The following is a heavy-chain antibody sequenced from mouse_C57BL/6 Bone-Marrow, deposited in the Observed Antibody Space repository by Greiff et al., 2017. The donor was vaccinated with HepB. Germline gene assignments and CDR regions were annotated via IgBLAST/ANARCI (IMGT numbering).Heavy chain of an antibody. CDR3: AREGDSSGYLFAY. D-gene: IGHD3-2*02. Sequence: VQLQQPGAELVKPGASVKLSCKASGYTFTSYWMQWVKQRPGQGLEWIGEIDPSDSYTNYNQKFKGKATLTVDTSSSTAYMQLSSLTSEDSAVYYCAREGDSSGYLFAYWGQGTLVTVSA. CDR1: GYTFTSYW. J-gene: IGHJ3*01. CDR2: IDPSDSYT. V-gene: IGHV1-50*01.